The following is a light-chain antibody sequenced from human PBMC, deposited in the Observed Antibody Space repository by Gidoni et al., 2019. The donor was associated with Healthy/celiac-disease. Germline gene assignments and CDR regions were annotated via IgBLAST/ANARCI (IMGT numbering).Light chain of an antibody. V-gene: IGKV1-8*01. J-gene: IGKJ4*01. Sequence: AIRMTQSPSSLSASTGDRVTITCRASQGISSYLAWYQQKPGKAPKLLIYAASTLQSGVLSRFSGSGSGTDFTLTISCLQSEDFATYYCQQYYSYPGLTFGGGTKVEIK. CDR3: QQYYSYPGLT. CDR1: QGISSY. CDR2: AAS.